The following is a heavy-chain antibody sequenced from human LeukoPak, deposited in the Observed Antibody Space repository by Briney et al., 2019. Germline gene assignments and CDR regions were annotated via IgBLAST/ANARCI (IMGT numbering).Heavy chain of an antibody. CDR3: AKDRLHCSSTSCYGYFDY. J-gene: IGHJ4*02. V-gene: IGHV3-30*18. CDR1: GFTFSSYG. Sequence: PGGSLRLSCAASGFTFSSYGMHWVRQAPGKGLEWVAVISYDGSNKYYADSVKGRFTISRDNSKNTLYLQMNSLRAEDTAVYYCAKDRLHCSSTSCYGYFDYWGQGTLVTVSS. D-gene: IGHD2-2*01. CDR2: ISYDGSNK.